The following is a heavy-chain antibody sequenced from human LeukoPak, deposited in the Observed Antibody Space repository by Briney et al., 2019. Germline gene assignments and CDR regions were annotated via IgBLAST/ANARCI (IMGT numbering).Heavy chain of an antibody. CDR3: ARGRSSDYSNPYYLDY. Sequence: PSETLSLTCTVSGGSISSYYWTWIRQPPGKGLEWIGYAHYSGFTNYSPSLKSRVTISVDKSRDRFSLNLRSVSAADTALYFCARGRSSDYSNPYYLDYWGQGILVAVSS. D-gene: IGHD4-11*01. CDR2: AHYSGFT. J-gene: IGHJ4*02. V-gene: IGHV4-59*01. CDR1: GGSISSYY.